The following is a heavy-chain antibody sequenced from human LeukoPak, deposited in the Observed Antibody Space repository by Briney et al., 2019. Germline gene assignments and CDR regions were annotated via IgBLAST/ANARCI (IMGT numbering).Heavy chain of an antibody. Sequence: YPGGSLRLSCAASGFTFDDYAMHWVRQAPGKGLEWVSLISWDGGSTYYADSVKGRFTISRDNSKNSLYLQMNSLRDEDTAVYYCARGEGYSYGQGFVYYYYSYMDVWGKGTTVTVSS. D-gene: IGHD5-18*01. V-gene: IGHV3-43D*04. CDR2: ISWDGGST. J-gene: IGHJ6*03. CDR1: GFTFDDYA. CDR3: ARGEGYSYGQGFVYYYYSYMDV.